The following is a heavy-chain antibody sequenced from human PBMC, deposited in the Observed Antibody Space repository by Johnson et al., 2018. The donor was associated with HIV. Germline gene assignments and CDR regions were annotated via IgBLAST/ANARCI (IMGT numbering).Heavy chain of an antibody. Sequence: QMQLVEYGGGVVQPGRSLRLSCAASGFTFSSYAMHWVRQAPGKGLEWVAVISYDGSNKYYADSVKGRFTISRDNSKNTLYLQMNSLRAEDTAVYYCASTGSGSDDAFDIWGQGTMVTVSS. CDR1: GFTFSSYA. J-gene: IGHJ3*02. CDR3: ASTGSGSDDAFDI. V-gene: IGHV3-30-3*01. D-gene: IGHD3-10*01. CDR2: ISYDGSNK.